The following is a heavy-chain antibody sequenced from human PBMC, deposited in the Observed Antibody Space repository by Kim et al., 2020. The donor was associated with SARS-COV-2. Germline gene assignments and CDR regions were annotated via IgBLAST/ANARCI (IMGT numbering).Heavy chain of an antibody. CDR1: GFTFSSYA. J-gene: IGHJ4*02. CDR2: IGGSGSST. CDR3: AKARRTGYPVYFDY. Sequence: GGSLRLSCAASGFTFSSYAMSWVRQGPGKGLEWVSTIGGSGSSTYYADSVKGRFTISRDNSQNTLYLHMKSLRVEDTAVYYCAKARRTGYPVYFDYWGQGTLVTVSS. D-gene: IGHD3-9*01. V-gene: IGHV3-23*01.